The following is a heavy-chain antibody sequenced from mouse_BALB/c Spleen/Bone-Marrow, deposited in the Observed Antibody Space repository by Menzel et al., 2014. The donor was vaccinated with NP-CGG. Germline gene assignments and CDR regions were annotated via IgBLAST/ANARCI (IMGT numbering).Heavy chain of an antibody. D-gene: IGHD2-1*01. CDR3: ASPYGNYDAMDY. Sequence: VQLQQSGAELAKPGASVKVSCKASGYTFTSYWMHWVKQRPGQGLEWIGYINPSTGYTEYNQKFKDKATLTAEKSSSTAYMQLSSLTSEDSAVDYCASPYGNYDAMDYWGQGTSVTVSS. CDR1: GYTFTSYW. CDR2: INPSTGYT. J-gene: IGHJ4*01. V-gene: IGHV1-7*01.